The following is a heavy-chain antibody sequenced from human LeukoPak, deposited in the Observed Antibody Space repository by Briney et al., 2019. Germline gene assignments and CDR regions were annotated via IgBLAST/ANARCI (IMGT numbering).Heavy chain of an antibody. CDR1: GFTFGDYA. V-gene: IGHV3-49*03. J-gene: IGHJ4*02. D-gene: IGHD3-22*01. CDR3: TLWANYDSSGPTNY. CDR2: IRSKSYGGTT. Sequence: PGGSLRLSCTASGFTFGDYAMSWFRQAPGKGLEWVGFIRSKSYGGTTEYAASVKGRSTISRDDSKSIAYLQMNSLKTEDTAVYYCTLWANYDSSGPTNYWGQGTLVTVSS.